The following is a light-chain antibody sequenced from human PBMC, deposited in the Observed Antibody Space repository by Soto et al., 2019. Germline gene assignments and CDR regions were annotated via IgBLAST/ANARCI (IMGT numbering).Light chain of an antibody. Sequence: EIVMTQSPATLSVSPGERATLSCRASQSVSSNLAWYQQKPGQAPRLLIYGASTRATGIPARFSGSGSGTDFTLTISRMEPEDFAVYYCQHYGNSPFTFGPGTKVDIK. CDR2: GAS. J-gene: IGKJ3*01. V-gene: IGKV3-15*01. CDR3: QHYGNSPFT. CDR1: QSVSSN.